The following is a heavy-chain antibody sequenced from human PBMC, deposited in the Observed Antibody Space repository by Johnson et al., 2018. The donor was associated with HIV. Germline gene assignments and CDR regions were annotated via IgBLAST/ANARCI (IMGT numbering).Heavy chain of an antibody. J-gene: IGHJ3*02. CDR1: AFTFSSYA. Sequence: QVQLVESGGGMVQPGGSLRLSCAASAFTFSSYAMHWVRQAPGKGLEWVALISYDGSNKYYADSVKGRFTISSDNSKNTLYLQMSSLRAEDTAVYYCARPWGGSSSDAFDIWGQGTMVTVSS. CDR2: ISYDGSNK. V-gene: IGHV3-30-3*01. D-gene: IGHD1-26*01. CDR3: ARPWGGSSSDAFDI.